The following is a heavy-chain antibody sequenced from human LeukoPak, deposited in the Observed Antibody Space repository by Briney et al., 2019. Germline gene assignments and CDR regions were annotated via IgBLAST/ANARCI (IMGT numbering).Heavy chain of an antibody. J-gene: IGHJ3*02. CDR3: AKVGKRDAFDI. V-gene: IGHV3-23*01. CDR2: ISGSGGSI. Sequence: GGSLRLSCAASGFSFKDTGMHWVRQAPGKGLEWVSAISGSGGSIYYADSVKGRFTISRDNSKNTLYLQMNSLRAEDTAVYYCAKVGKRDAFDIWGQGTMVTVSS. CDR1: GFSFKDTG.